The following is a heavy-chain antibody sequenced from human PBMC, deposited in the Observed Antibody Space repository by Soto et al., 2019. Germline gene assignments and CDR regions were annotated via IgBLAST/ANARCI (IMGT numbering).Heavy chain of an antibody. CDR1: GGSISSGDYY. CDR2: INYSGST. V-gene: IGHV4-30-4*01. Sequence: QVQLQESGPGLVKPSQTLSLTCTVSGGSISSGDYYWSWIRQPPGKGLEWIGYINYSGSTYYNPSLKRRVTISVDTSKNQFSLKLSSVTAADTAVYYCARVPYSSSWYKTDYYYGMDVWGQGTTVTVSS. J-gene: IGHJ6*02. CDR3: ARVPYSSSWYKTDYYYGMDV. D-gene: IGHD6-13*01.